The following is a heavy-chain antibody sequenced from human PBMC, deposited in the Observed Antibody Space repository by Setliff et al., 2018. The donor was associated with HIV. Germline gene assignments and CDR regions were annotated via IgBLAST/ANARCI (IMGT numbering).Heavy chain of an antibody. J-gene: IGHJ6*02. CDR1: GYSFTSYW. CDR3: ARTIASRPKYYYYAMDF. D-gene: IGHD6-6*01. V-gene: IGHV5-51*01. Sequence: PGESLQISCKGSGYSFTSYWVAWVRQMPGKGLEWMGIIYPDDSDTRYSPSFQDQVTISVDKSISTAYLQWSSLKASDTAMYYCARTIASRPKYYYYAMDFWGQGTTVTVSS. CDR2: IYPDDSDT.